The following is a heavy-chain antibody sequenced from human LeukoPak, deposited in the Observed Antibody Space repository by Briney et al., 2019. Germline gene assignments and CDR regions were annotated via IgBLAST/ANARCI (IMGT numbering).Heavy chain of an antibody. D-gene: IGHD2-21*01. Sequence: PSETLSLTCTVSGDSISNGSSYWSWIRQPAGKGLEWIGRIYTTGSTNYNPSLKSRVTISVDTSKNQFSLKLSSVTAADTAVYYCARDHVVDPYYMDVWGKGTTVTVSS. J-gene: IGHJ6*03. V-gene: IGHV4-61*02. CDR1: GDSISNGSSY. CDR3: ARDHVVDPYYMDV. CDR2: IYTTGST.